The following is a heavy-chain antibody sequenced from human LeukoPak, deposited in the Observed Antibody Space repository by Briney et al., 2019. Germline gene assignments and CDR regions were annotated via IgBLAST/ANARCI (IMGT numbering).Heavy chain of an antibody. CDR3: ARGQTIVGATGDF. CDR1: GGSFSGYY. V-gene: IGHV4-34*01. CDR2: INHSGST. D-gene: IGHD1-26*01. J-gene: IGHJ4*02. Sequence: PSETLSLTCAVYGGSFSGYYWSWIRQPPGKGLEWIGEINHSGSTNYNPSLKSRVTISVDTSKNQFSLKLSSVTAADTAVYYCARGQTIVGATGDFWGQGTLVTASS.